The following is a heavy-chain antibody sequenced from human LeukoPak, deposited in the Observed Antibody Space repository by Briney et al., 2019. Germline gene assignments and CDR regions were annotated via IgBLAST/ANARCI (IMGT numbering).Heavy chain of an antibody. D-gene: IGHD3-10*01. CDR3: AKVESLRDYYGSGAESYFDY. CDR2: ISYDGSNK. V-gene: IGHV3-30-3*01. CDR1: GFTFSSYA. Sequence: GGSLRLSCAASGFTFSSYAMHWVRQAPGKGLEWVAVISYDGSNKYYADSVKGRFTISRDNSKNTLYLQMNSLRAEDTAVYYCAKVESLRDYYGSGAESYFDYWGQGTLVTVSS. J-gene: IGHJ4*02.